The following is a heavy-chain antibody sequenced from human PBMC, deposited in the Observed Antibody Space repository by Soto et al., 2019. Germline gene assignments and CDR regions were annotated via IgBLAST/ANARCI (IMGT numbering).Heavy chain of an antibody. CDR2: IIPIFGTA. V-gene: IGHV1-69*13. Sequence: GASVKVSCKASGGTFSSYAISWVRQAPGQGLEWMGGIIPIFGTANYAQKFQGRVTITADESTSTAYMELSSLRSEDTAVYYCARDDGIAVAGTPDNYYYYGMDVWGQGTTVTVYS. CDR3: ARDDGIAVAGTPDNYYYYGMDV. CDR1: GGTFSSYA. D-gene: IGHD6-19*01. J-gene: IGHJ6*02.